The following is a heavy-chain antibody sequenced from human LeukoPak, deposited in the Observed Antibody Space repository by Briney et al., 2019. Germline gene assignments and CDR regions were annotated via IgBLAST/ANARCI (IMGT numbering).Heavy chain of an antibody. J-gene: IGHJ6*02. V-gene: IGHV3-9*01. CDR3: AKGTNPNIVVVVDVQFDYGMDV. CDR1: GFTFDDYA. CDR2: ISWNGDNI. D-gene: IGHD2-15*01. Sequence: GGSLRLSCAASGFTFDDYALHCVRQAPGKGLEWVSAISWNGDNIGYADSVKGRFTVSRDNAKNSLYLQMNSLRAEDTAVYYCAKGTNPNIVVVVDVQFDYGMDVWGQGTTVTVSS.